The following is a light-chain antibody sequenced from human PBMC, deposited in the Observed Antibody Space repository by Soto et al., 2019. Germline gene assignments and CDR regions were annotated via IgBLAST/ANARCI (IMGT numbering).Light chain of an antibody. CDR2: DAS. V-gene: IGKV3-11*01. Sequence: EIVLTQSPDTLSLSPGERDTVSCRASQSVRSSLAWYQQKPGQAPRLLIYDASNRATGIPARFSGSGSGTDFTLTISSLEPEYFAVYYCQQRSNWPPEVTFGPGTKVDIK. J-gene: IGKJ3*01. CDR1: QSVRSS. CDR3: QQRSNWPPEVT.